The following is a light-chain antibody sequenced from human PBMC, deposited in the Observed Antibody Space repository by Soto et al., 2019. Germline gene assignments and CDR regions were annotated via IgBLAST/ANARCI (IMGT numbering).Light chain of an antibody. Sequence: IVLTQSPGTLSLSPGESATLSCRASQSVSSRSLAWYQQKPGQAPRLLIYGASSRATGIPDRFSGSGSGTDFTLAISRLEPEDFAVYYCQQYDNSPFTFGPGTKVDIK. J-gene: IGKJ3*01. CDR2: GAS. CDR1: QSVSSRS. CDR3: QQYDNSPFT. V-gene: IGKV3-20*01.